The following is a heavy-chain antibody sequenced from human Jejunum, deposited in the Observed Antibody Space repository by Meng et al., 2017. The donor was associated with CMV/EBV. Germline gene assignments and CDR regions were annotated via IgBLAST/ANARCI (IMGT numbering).Heavy chain of an antibody. Sequence: QVQLQQWGAGLLNSSETLSLTCAVYGGSLSPYYWTWIRQIPVKGLEWIGEISHGGITNYNPSLKSRVTLLIDTSKNQFSLKLSSVTAADTAVYYCGMERVNWGQGILVTVSS. J-gene: IGHJ4*02. V-gene: IGHV4-34*01. CDR3: GMERVN. D-gene: IGHD1-1*01. CDR2: ISHGGIT. CDR1: GGSLSPYY.